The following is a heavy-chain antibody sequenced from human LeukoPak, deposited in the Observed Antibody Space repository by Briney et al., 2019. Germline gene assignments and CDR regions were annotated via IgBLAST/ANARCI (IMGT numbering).Heavy chain of an antibody. CDR2: IYHSGST. Sequence: SETLSLTCTVSGGSISSGGYYWSWIRQPPGKGLEWIGYIYHSGSTYYNPSLKSRVTISVDRSKNQFSLKLSSVTAADTAVYYCAREAKAFDYWGQGTLVTVSS. CDR1: GGSISSGGYY. V-gene: IGHV4-30-2*01. J-gene: IGHJ4*02. CDR3: AREAKAFDY.